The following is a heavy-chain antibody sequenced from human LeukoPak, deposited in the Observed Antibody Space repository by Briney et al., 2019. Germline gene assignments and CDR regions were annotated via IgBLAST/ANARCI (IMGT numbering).Heavy chain of an antibody. CDR3: ARDGHGGYSLFGV. Sequence: GGSLRLSCAASGLTLSSYWMSWLRQAPGKGLKWVANIMQDGSEKYYVDSVKGRFTISRDNAKNSLYLQMNSLRAEDTAVYYCARDGHGGYSLFGVWGKGTTVTVSS. D-gene: IGHD5-12*01. CDR1: GLTLSSYW. V-gene: IGHV3-7*01. CDR2: IMQDGSEK. J-gene: IGHJ6*04.